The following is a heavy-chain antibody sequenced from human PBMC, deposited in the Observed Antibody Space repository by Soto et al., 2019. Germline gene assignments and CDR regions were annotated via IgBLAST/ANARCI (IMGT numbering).Heavy chain of an antibody. Sequence: SVKVSCKASGGTFSSYAISWVRQAPGQGLEWMGGIIPIFGTANYAQKFQGRVTITADESTSTAYMELSSLRSEDTAVYYCARDITPHGYYDSSGLGWIDYWGQGTLVTSPQ. CDR2: IIPIFGTA. CDR1: GGTFSSYA. CDR3: ARDITPHGYYDSSGLGWIDY. J-gene: IGHJ4*02. D-gene: IGHD3-22*01. V-gene: IGHV1-69*13.